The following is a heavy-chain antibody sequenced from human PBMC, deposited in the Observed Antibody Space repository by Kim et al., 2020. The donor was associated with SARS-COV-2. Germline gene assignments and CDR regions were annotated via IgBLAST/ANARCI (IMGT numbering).Heavy chain of an antibody. V-gene: IGHV4-39*07. CDR2: IYYSGST. Sequence: SETLSLTCAVSGDTIMNNNCYWGWIRQTPGKGLEWIASIYYSGSTNYNPSLKSRVTISVDTSKNQFSLKVTSVTAADTAVYYCARESIVVVPVAIIDYWGQGTLVTVSS. CDR3: ARESIVVVPVAIIDY. J-gene: IGHJ4*02. D-gene: IGHD2-2*01. CDR1: GDTIMNNNCY.